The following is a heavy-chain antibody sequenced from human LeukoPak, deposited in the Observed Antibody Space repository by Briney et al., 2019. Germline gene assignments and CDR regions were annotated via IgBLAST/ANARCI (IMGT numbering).Heavy chain of an antibody. J-gene: IGHJ4*02. CDR3: ARHSGGYSYGYGYYLDY. CDR2: IYHSGST. Sequence: SETLSLTCAVSGYSISSGYYWGWIRQPPGKGLEWIGSIYHSGSTYYNPSLKSRVTISVDTSKNQFSLKLSSVTAADTAVYYCARHSGGYSYGYGYYLDYWGQGTLVTVSS. CDR1: GYSISSGYY. D-gene: IGHD5-18*01. V-gene: IGHV4-38-2*01.